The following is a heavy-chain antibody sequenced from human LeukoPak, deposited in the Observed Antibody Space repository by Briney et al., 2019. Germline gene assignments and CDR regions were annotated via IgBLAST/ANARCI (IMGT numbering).Heavy chain of an antibody. CDR2: ISGYNGKT. CDR1: GYTFTGNG. CDR3: ARSGHCSGTGCYAEGIDY. D-gene: IGHD2-2*01. V-gene: IGHV1-18*01. Sequence: ASVKVSCKASGYTFTGNGITWVRQAPGQGLEWMGWISGYNGKTAYAQMFQSRVTMTTDTSTSTAYMEVTNLRSDDTAIYYCARSGHCSGTGCYAEGIDYWGQGTLVTVSS. J-gene: IGHJ4*02.